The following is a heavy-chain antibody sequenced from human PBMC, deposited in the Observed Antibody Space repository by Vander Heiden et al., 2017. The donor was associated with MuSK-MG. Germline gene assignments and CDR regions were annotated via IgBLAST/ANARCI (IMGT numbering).Heavy chain of an antibody. Sequence: QVQLQQWGAGLLNPSETLSLTCAVYGGSFSAYWWTWIRQPPGKGLEWIGEINDRGTTNYNPSLKSRVTKSVDSSRNQFSLKLRSVTAADTAVYYCARGGFGGHSSWGQGTLVTVSS. CDR3: ARGGFGGHSS. CDR2: INDRGTT. J-gene: IGHJ4*02. CDR1: GGSFSAYW. D-gene: IGHD3-10*01. V-gene: IGHV4-34*01.